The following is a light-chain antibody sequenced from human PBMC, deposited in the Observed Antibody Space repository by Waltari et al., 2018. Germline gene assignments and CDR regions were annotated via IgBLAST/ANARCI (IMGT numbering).Light chain of an antibody. CDR2: EVN. CDR3: NSYTSSTTQV. J-gene: IGLJ1*01. Sequence: QSALTQPASVSGSPGQSITISCTGTSSDVGAYNYVSWYQQHPGKAPKLMIYEVNNRPSGVSPRFSGSTSGNTASLTISGLQAEDEADYFCNSYTSSTTQVFGTGTKVTVL. CDR1: SSDVGAYNY. V-gene: IGLV2-14*01.